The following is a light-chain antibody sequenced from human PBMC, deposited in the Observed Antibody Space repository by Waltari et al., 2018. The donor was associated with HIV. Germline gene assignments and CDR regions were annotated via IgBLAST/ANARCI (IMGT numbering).Light chain of an antibody. CDR3: SSYTSYARLV. CDR2: DVS. Sequence: QTALTQPASVSGSPGQSITISCTGPSVDISAFSHVSWFQHHPGQAPKLIMFDVSVRPSGVSNRFSGSKSGITASLTISGLQTEDEADYYCSSYTSYARLVFGTGTRVTV. V-gene: IGLV2-14*01. CDR1: SVDISAFSH. J-gene: IGLJ1*01.